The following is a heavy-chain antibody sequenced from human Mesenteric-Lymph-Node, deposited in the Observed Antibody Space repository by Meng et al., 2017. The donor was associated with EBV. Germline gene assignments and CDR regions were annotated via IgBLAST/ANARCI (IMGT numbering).Heavy chain of an antibody. Sequence: QGQLQQGGAGLLKPSETLSLTCAVYGGSFSGYYWSWIRQPPGKGLEWIGEINHNGSTNYNPSLKSRVTISVDTSKNQFSPKLSSVTAADTAVYYCARGYGSGHLWGQGTLVTVSS. CDR1: GGSFSGYY. J-gene: IGHJ4*02. CDR3: ARGYGSGHL. V-gene: IGHV4-34*01. CDR2: INHNGST. D-gene: IGHD3-10*01.